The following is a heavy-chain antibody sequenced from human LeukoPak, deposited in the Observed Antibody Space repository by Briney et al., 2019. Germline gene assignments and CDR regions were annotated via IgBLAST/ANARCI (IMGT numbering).Heavy chain of an antibody. D-gene: IGHD5-18*01. CDR2: IYYSGST. Sequence: NPSETLSLTCTVSGGSISSSTYYWGWIRQPPGKGLEWIGSIYYSGSTYYNPSLKSRVTISVDTSKNQFSLKLSSVTAADTAVYYCARRFRQLWLRPTLNWFDPWGQGTLVTVSS. V-gene: IGHV4-39*01. CDR1: GGSISSSTYY. CDR3: ARRFRQLWLRPTLNWFDP. J-gene: IGHJ5*02.